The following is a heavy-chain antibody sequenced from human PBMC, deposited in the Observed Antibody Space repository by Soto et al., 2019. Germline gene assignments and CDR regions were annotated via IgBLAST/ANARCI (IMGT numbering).Heavy chain of an antibody. J-gene: IGHJ6*02. D-gene: IGHD4-17*01. CDR1: GFTFSTYG. CDR3: AKLMPTVTTYYYSGMGV. V-gene: IGHV3-30*18. CDR2: ISYDGSER. Sequence: QVQLVESGGGVVQPGRSLRLPCAASGFTFSTYGMHWVRQAPGKGLEWVAIISYDGSERFYADSVKGRFTISRDNSMNTLYLQMNSLRAEDTAVYYCAKLMPTVTTYYYSGMGVWGQGTTVTISS.